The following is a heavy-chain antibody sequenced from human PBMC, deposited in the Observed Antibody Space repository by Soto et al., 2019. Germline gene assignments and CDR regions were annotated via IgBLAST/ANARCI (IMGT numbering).Heavy chain of an antibody. D-gene: IGHD6-13*01. Sequence: PSETLSLTCTVSGGSISSSSYYWVWIRQPPGKGLEWIGSIYYSGSTYYNPSLKSRVTISVDTSKNQFSLKLSSVTAEDTAVYYCAKVLGADWIAAAGFYYYYYGMDVWGQGTTVTVSS. J-gene: IGHJ6*02. CDR3: AKVLGADWIAAAGFYYYYYGMDV. V-gene: IGHV4-39*01. CDR1: GGSISSSSYY. CDR2: IYYSGST.